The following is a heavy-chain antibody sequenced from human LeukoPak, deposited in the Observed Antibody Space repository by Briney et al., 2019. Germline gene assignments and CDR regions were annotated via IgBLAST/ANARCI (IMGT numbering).Heavy chain of an antibody. CDR2: FSYDGSEI. V-gene: IGHV3-30*18. Sequence: GRSLTLSCAAPGITISSEVMHWVRQAPGKGPEWLAVFSYDGSEIYYSDSAKGRFTISKEYSKNTLHLQMNSLRVEDTAVYYCVKEQSSGWYRVADSWGQGTLVTVSS. CDR1: GITISSEV. CDR3: VKEQSSGWYRVADS. D-gene: IGHD6-19*01. J-gene: IGHJ4*02.